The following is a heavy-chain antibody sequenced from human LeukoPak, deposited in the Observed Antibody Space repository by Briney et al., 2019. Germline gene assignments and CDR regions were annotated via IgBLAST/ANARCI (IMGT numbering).Heavy chain of an antibody. CDR3: ARLRKRLLWFGELSNYYMDV. CDR2: INHSGST. J-gene: IGHJ6*03. Sequence: SETLSLTCNVSGYSISSGYYWSWIRQPPGKGLEWIGEINHSGSTNYNPSLKSRVTISVDTSKNQFSLKLSSVTAADTAVYYCARLRKRLLWFGELSNYYMDVWGKGTTVTISS. CDR1: GYSISSGYY. D-gene: IGHD3-10*01. V-gene: IGHV4-38-2*02.